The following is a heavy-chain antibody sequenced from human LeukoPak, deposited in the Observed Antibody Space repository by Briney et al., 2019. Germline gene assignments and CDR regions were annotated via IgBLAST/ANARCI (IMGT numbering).Heavy chain of an antibody. D-gene: IGHD6-6*01. CDR2: IYYSGST. CDR1: GGSISSSSYY. V-gene: IGHV4-39*01. J-gene: IGHJ4*02. Sequence: SETPSLTCTVSGGSISSSSYYWGWIRQPPGKGLEWIGSIYYSGSTYYNPSLKSRVTISVDTSKNQFSLKLSSVTAADTAVYYCARHAGYSSSSGIDYWGQGTLVTVSS. CDR3: ARHAGYSSSSGIDY.